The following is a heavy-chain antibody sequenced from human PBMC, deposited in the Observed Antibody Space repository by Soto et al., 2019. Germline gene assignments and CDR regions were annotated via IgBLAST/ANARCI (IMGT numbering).Heavy chain of an antibody. J-gene: IGHJ5*02. CDR1: GYTLTELS. V-gene: IGHV1-24*01. CDR2: FDPEDGET. D-gene: IGHD6-6*01. CDR3: ATEGWYSSSRWFDP. Sequence: APVKVSCKVSGYTLTELSMHWVRQAPGKGLEWMGGFDPEDGETIYAQKFQGRVTMTEDTSTDTAYMELSSLRSEDTAVYYCATEGWYSSSRWFDPWGQGTLVTVSS.